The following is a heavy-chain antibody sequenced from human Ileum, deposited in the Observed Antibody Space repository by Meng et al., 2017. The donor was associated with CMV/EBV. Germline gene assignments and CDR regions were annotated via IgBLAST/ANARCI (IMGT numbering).Heavy chain of an antibody. D-gene: IGHD3-10*01. CDR1: GYTFSTYG. V-gene: IGHV1-18*01. Sequence: ASVKVSCKASGYTFSTYGISWVRQAPGQGLEWVAWINLDNSNIKYAQKFQGRVSVTTDTSTITAYMELRSLRSDDTAVYYCARGRGIVPDSLDVWGQGTTVTVSS. J-gene: IGHJ6*02. CDR3: ARGRGIVPDSLDV. CDR2: INLDNSNI.